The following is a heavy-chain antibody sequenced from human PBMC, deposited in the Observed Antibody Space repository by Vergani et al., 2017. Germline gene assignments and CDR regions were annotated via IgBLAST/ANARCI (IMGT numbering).Heavy chain of an antibody. Sequence: QVQLQESGPGLVKPSQTLSLTCTVSGGSISSGSYYWSWIRQPAGKGLEWIGRIYTSGSTNYNPSLKSRVTISVDTSKNQFSLKLSSVTAADTAVYYCARGIGITFGGFPFAFDIWGQGTMVTVSS. CDR2: IYTSGST. CDR1: GGSISSGSYY. D-gene: IGHD3-16*01. J-gene: IGHJ3*02. V-gene: IGHV4-61*02. CDR3: ARGIGITFGGFPFAFDI.